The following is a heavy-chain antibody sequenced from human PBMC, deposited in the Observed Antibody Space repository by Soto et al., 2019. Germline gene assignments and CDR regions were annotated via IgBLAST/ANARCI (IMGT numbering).Heavy chain of an antibody. J-gene: IGHJ4*02. CDR3: ATRGGPAAAGLVLDF. CDR2: IKQDENGK. V-gene: IGHV3-7*02. CDR1: GFTFSSRW. D-gene: IGHD6-13*01. Sequence: EVHLEESGGGLVQPGGSLRLSCETSGFTFSSRWMTWVRQVPGKGLEWVANIKQDENGKDYVDSVKGRFTISRDNAKNALYLQMNSLRAEDTAVYYCATRGGPAAAGLVLDFWGQGTLVTVSS.